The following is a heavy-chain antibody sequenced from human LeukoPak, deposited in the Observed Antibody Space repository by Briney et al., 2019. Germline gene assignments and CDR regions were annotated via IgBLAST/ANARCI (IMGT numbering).Heavy chain of an antibody. V-gene: IGHV3-74*01. CDR1: GFTLSSSW. D-gene: IGHD5-12*01. J-gene: IGHJ5*02. CDR2: ITSDGTDT. CDR3: ARDLDGYRSGNGA. Sequence: QPGGSLRLSCEASGFTLSSSWMHWARQAPGKGLVWVSRITSDGTDTKYADSVKGRFTISRDNAKNTLYLQMNSLRVEDTAVYYCARDLDGYRSGNGAWGQGTLVTVSS.